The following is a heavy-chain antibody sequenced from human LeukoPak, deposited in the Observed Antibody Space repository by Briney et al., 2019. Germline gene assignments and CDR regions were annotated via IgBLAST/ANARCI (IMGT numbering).Heavy chain of an antibody. J-gene: IGHJ5*02. CDR1: GYTFSDYY. CDR2: TNPNSGNT. CDR3: ARGSSEVAVHNNWFDP. V-gene: IGHV1-2*02. Sequence: ASVKVSCKTSGYTFSDYYIHWVRQAPGQGLEWMGWTNPNSGNTNFAQKFQGRVSMTRDTSISTAYMDLTRLTSDDTAVYYCARGSSEVAVHNNWFDPWGQGTLVTVSS. D-gene: IGHD6-19*01.